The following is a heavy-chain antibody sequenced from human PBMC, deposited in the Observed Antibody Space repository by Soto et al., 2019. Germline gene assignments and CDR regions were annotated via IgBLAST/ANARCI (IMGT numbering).Heavy chain of an antibody. J-gene: IGHJ4*02. CDR2: IYTVGST. CDR3: ARSPLTHSYAQFDS. V-gene: IGHV4-4*07. CDR1: GGSLDNYY. D-gene: IGHD3-16*01. Sequence: SETLSLTCTVSGGSLDNYYWSWIRQPAGKGLEWIGRIYTVGSTNYNPSLKSRVTMSIDTSKNQFSLRLTSVTAADTAVYYCARSPLTHSYAQFDSWGQGSLVTVSS.